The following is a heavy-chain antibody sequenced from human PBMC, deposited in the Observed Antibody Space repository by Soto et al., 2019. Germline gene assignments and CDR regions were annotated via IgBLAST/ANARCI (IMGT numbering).Heavy chain of an antibody. CDR2: IYYSGST. D-gene: IGHD3-16*01. Sequence: QVQLQESGPGLVKPSQTLSLTCTVSAGSISSGGYYWSWIRQHPGKGLEWIGYIYYSGSTYYNPSIKSRVTISVATSKNQCSLKLSSGTAADTAVYYCARWGITGGFFDYWGQGTLVTVSS. J-gene: IGHJ4*02. V-gene: IGHV4-31*03. CDR3: ARWGITGGFFDY. CDR1: AGSISSGGYY.